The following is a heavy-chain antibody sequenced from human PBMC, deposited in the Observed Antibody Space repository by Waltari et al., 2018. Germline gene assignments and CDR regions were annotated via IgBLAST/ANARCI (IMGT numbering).Heavy chain of an antibody. D-gene: IGHD4-17*01. CDR3: ARDTRVAVRTSPIDY. CDR1: GFTFSSYS. CDR2: ISSSSSYI. Sequence: EVQLVESGGGLVKPGGSLRLSCAASGFTFSSYSMNWVRQAPGKGLEWVSSISSSSSYIYYADSVKGRFTISRDNAKNSLYLQMNSLRAEDTAVYYCARDTRVAVRTSPIDYWGQGTLVTVSS. V-gene: IGHV3-21*04. J-gene: IGHJ4*02.